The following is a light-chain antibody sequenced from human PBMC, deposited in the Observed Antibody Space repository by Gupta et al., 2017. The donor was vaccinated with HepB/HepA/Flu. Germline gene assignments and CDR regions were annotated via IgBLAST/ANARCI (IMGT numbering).Light chain of an antibody. CDR3: QQYNSYSPET. J-gene: IGKJ1*01. CDR2: KAS. V-gene: IGKV1-5*03. Sequence: DIQMTQSPSTLSASVGARVTITCRASQSISSWLAWYQQKPGKAPKRLIYKASSLESGVPSRFSGSGSGTEFTLTISSLQPDDFATYYCQQYNSYSPETFGQGTKVEIK. CDR1: QSISSW.